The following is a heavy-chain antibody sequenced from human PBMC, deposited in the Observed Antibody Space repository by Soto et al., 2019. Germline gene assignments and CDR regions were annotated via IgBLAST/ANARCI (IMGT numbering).Heavy chain of an antibody. D-gene: IGHD3-22*01. CDR1: GFTFSSYG. J-gene: IGHJ4*02. CDR3: ARESFPYYYDSSGFGFDY. Sequence: SLRLSCVASGFTFSSYGMHWVRQAPGKGLEWVAVIWYDGSNKYYADSVKGRFTISRDNSKNTLYLQMNSLRAEDTAVYYCARESFPYYYDSSGFGFDYWGQGTLVTV. CDR2: IWYDGSNK. V-gene: IGHV3-33*08.